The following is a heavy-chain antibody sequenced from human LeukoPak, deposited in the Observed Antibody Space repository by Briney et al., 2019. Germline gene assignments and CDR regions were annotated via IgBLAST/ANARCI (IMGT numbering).Heavy chain of an antibody. CDR3: ARISGGSFDI. D-gene: IGHD3-10*01. V-gene: IGHV3-53*01. CDR1: GLTVNSNY. Sequence: GGFLRLACAASGLTVNSNYMTWVRQAQGTGLEWVSLIYGGETTYYADSVKGRFTISRDTSHNTLYLQMNRLRAADTAVYYCARISGGSFDIWGQGTTVTV. CDR2: IYGGETT. J-gene: IGHJ3*02.